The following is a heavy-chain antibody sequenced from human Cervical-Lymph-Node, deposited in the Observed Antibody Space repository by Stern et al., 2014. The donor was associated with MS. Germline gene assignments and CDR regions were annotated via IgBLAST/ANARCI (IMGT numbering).Heavy chain of an antibody. D-gene: IGHD3-22*01. Sequence: VQLVESGAEVKKPGSSVKVSCKASGDTFNNYGISWVRQAPGQGPEWMGRITPIVDLANSAQKFQDRVTISADKSTNTAYMELSSLRSNDTAVYYCARDLYHHGSAYRTTPLFDFWGQGTLVTVSS. CDR1: GDTFNNYG. CDR3: ARDLYHHGSAYRTTPLFDF. V-gene: IGHV1-69*09. J-gene: IGHJ4*02. CDR2: ITPIVDLA.